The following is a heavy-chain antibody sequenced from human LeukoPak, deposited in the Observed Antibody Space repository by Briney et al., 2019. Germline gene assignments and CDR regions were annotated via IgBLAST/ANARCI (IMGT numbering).Heavy chain of an antibody. D-gene: IGHD1-26*01. CDR3: ARDPYSGKYGAFDI. J-gene: IGHJ3*02. CDR2: IKEDGSGK. V-gene: IGHV3-7*01. Sequence: GGSLRLSCVASGFSFSTSSMTWVRQSPGKGLEWLANIKEDGSGKVYVDSVKGRLTISRDNAKNSLYLQMNTLGVDDSAVYYCARDPYSGKYGAFDIWGQGTMVTISS. CDR1: GFSFSTSS.